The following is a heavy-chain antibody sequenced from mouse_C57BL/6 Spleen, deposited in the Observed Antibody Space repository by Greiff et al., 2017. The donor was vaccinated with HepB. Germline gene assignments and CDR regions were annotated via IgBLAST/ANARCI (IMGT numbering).Heavy chain of an antibody. CDR3: TRRNWDGFAY. Sequence: EVQGVESGGGLVQPGGSMKLSCAASGFTFSDAWMDWVRQSPEKGLEWVAEIRNKANNHATYYAESVKGRFTISRDDSKSSVYLQMNSLRAEDTGIYYCTRRNWDGFAYWGQGTLVTVSA. V-gene: IGHV6-6*01. J-gene: IGHJ3*01. CDR2: IRNKANNHAT. D-gene: IGHD4-1*01. CDR1: GFTFSDAW.